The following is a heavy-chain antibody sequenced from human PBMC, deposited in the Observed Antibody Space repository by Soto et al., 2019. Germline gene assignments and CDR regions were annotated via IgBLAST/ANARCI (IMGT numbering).Heavy chain of an antibody. D-gene: IGHD2-15*01. CDR3: AKARTGWYDAFDI. Sequence: GGSLRLSCAASGFTFSSYAMSWVRQAPGKGLEWVSAISGSVGSTYYADSVKGRFTISRDNSKNTLYLQMNSLRAEDTAVYYCAKARTGWYDAFDIWGQGTMVTVSS. V-gene: IGHV3-23*01. CDR2: ISGSVGST. CDR1: GFTFSSYA. J-gene: IGHJ3*02.